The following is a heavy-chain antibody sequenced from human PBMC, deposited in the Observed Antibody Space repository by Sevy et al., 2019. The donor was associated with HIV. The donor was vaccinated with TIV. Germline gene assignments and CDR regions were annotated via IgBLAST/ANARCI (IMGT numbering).Heavy chain of an antibody. J-gene: IGHJ6*02. CDR2: ISYDGSNK. CDR1: GFTFSNYG. V-gene: IGHV3-30*18. D-gene: IGHD4-17*01. Sequence: GGSLRLSCAASGFTFSNYGMHWVRQAPGKGLEWVAVISYDGSNKYYADSVKGRFTISRDNSKNTLYLQMNSLRTEDTAVYSCAKDQSYGDSVGYGMDVWGHGTTVTVSS. CDR3: AKDQSYGDSVGYGMDV.